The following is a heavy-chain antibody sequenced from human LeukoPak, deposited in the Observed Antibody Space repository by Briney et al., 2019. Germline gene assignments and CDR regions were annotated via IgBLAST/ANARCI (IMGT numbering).Heavy chain of an antibody. CDR1: GGSFSGYY. CDR3: ARTFTFGGVIDYFDY. V-gene: IGHV4-59*01. D-gene: IGHD3-16*02. CDR2: IYYSGST. Sequence: PSETLSLTCAVYGGSFSGYYWSWIRQPPGKGLEWIGYIYYSGSTNYNPSLKSRVTISVDTSKNQFSLKLSSVTAADTAVYYCARTFTFGGVIDYFDYWGQGTLVTVSS. J-gene: IGHJ4*02.